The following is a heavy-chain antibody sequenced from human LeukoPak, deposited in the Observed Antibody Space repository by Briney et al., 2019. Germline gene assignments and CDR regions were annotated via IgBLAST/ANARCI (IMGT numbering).Heavy chain of an antibody. CDR3: ARAIAVEYHFDY. D-gene: IGHD6-19*01. CDR2: IWYDGSNK. J-gene: IGHJ4*02. CDR1: GFTFSSYG. Sequence: PGGSLRLSCAASGFTFSSYGMHWVRQAPGKGLEWVAVIWYDGSNKYYADSVKGRFAISRDNSKNTLYLQMNSLRAEDTAVYYCARAIAVEYHFDYWGQGTLVTVSS. V-gene: IGHV3-33*01.